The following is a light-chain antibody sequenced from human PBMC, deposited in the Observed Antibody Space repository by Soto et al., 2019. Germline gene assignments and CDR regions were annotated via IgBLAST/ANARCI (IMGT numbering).Light chain of an antibody. CDR2: GAS. CDR1: QSVHRSY. J-gene: IGKJ4*02. CDR3: HQYNSYLT. V-gene: IGKV3-20*01. Sequence: EIVLTQSPGTLSLSPVETATLSCRAGQSVHRSYLAWYQQKPGQAPRLLIYGASSRATGIPDRFSGSGSGTDFTLTINRLEPEDFAVYYCHQYNSYLTFGGGTKV.